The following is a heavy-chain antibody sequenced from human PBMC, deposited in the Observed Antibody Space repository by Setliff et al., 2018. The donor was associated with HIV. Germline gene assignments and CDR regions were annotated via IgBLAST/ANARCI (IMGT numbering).Heavy chain of an antibody. CDR2: IYYSGST. V-gene: IGHV4-39*01. CDR1: GGSISSSSYY. Sequence: SETLFLTCTVSGGSISSSSYYWGWIRQPPGKGLEWIGSIYYSGSTYSNPSLKSRVTISADTSKNQISLKLNSVTAADTAVYYCARGIGPLPNWENFYYSMDVWGKGTTVTVSS. J-gene: IGHJ6*03. CDR3: ARGIGPLPNWENFYYSMDV. D-gene: IGHD1-26*01.